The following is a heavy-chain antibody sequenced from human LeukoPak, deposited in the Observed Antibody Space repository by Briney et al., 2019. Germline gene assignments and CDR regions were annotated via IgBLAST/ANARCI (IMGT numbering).Heavy chain of an antibody. V-gene: IGHV3-74*01. CDR2: INDDGSAT. J-gene: IGHJ4*02. CDR1: GFTFSNYW. CDR3: AREILAPGKTHDY. Sequence: GGSLRLSCAASGFTFSNYWVHWVRQVPGRGLVWVSRINDDGSATFYADSVKGRFTISRDNAKNTLFLQINSLRAEDTAVYYCAREILAPGKTHDYWGQGTLVTVFS.